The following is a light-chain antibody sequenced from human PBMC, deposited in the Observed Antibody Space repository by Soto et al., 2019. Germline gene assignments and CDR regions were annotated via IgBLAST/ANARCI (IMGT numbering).Light chain of an antibody. CDR2: DAS. J-gene: IGKJ1*01. CDR3: QKYYTAPET. V-gene: IGKV1-27*01. Sequence: DIQMTQSPSSLSASVGDRVTITCRASQGIGNYLAWYQQKPGKVPKILIYDASTWQSGVPSRFSGSGSGTDSTLTISSLQPEDVATYYCQKYYTAPETFGQGTKVEIK. CDR1: QGIGNY.